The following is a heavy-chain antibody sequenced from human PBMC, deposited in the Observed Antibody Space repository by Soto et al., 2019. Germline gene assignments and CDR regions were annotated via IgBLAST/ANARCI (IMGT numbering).Heavy chain of an antibody. Sequence: SETLSLTCAVYGGSFSGYYWSWIRQPPGKGLEWIGEINHSGSTNYNPSLKSRVTISVDTSKNQFSLKLSSVTAADTAVYYCARATHYYDSSGTPGRVYGMDVWGQGTTVTVSS. CDR1: GGSFSGYY. CDR3: ARATHYYDSSGTPGRVYGMDV. CDR2: INHSGST. V-gene: IGHV4-34*01. D-gene: IGHD3-22*01. J-gene: IGHJ6*02.